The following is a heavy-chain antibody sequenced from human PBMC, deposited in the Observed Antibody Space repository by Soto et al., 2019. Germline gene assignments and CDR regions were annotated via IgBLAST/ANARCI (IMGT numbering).Heavy chain of an antibody. CDR3: AREGSGYDKHYYYYMDV. D-gene: IGHD5-12*01. Sequence: GGSLRLSCAASGFTFSSYSMNWVRQAPGKGLEWVSSISSSSSYIYYADSVKGRFTISRDNAKNSLYLQMNSLRAEDTAVYYCAREGSGYDKHYYYYMDVWGKGTTVTVSS. CDR2: ISSSSSYI. CDR1: GFTFSSYS. J-gene: IGHJ6*03. V-gene: IGHV3-21*01.